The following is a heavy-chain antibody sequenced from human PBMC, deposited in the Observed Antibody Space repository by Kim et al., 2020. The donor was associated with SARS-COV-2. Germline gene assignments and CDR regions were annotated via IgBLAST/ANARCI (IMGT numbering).Heavy chain of an antibody. V-gene: IGHV4-34*01. CDR2: INHSGST. CDR3: ARGWGVYCSSTSCYTVYRGRMDV. CDR1: GGSFSGYY. Sequence: SETLSLTCAVYGGSFSGYYWSWIRQPPGKGLEWIGEINHSGSTNYNPSLKSRVTISVDTSKNQFSLKLSSVTAADTAVYYCARGWGVYCSSTSCYTVYRGRMDVWGQGTTVTVSS. J-gene: IGHJ6*02. D-gene: IGHD2-2*02.